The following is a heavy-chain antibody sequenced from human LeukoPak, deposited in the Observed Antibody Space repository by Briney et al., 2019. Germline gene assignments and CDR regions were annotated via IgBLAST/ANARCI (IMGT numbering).Heavy chain of an antibody. CDR3: ARDTYYYDSSGYYQNGRHFDY. CDR1: GFTFSSYA. J-gene: IGHJ4*02. V-gene: IGHV3-30*04. CDR2: ISYDGSNK. D-gene: IGHD3-22*01. Sequence: GGSLRLSCAASGFTFSSYAMHWVRQAPGKGLEWVAVISYDGSNKYYADSVKGRFTISRDNSKNTLYLQMNSLRAEDTAVYYCARDTYYYDSSGYYQNGRHFDYWGQGTLVTVSS.